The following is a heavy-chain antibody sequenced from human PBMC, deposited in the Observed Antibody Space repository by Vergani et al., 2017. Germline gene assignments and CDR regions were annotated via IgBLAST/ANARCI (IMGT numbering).Heavy chain of an antibody. CDR1: GFTFSSYW. D-gene: IGHD4-17*01. J-gene: IGHJ5*02. CDR3: ARDYYGDTGNWFDP. CDR2: IKQDGSEK. V-gene: IGHV3-7*03. Sequence: EVQLVESGGGLVQPGGSLRLSCAASGFTFSSYWMSWVRQAPGKGLEWVANIKQDGSEKYYVDSVKGRFTISRDNAKNSLYLQMNSLRAEDTAVYYCARDYYGDTGNWFDPWGQGTLVTGSS.